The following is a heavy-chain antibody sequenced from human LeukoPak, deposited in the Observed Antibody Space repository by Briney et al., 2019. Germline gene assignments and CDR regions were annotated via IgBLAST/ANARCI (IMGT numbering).Heavy chain of an antibody. V-gene: IGHV1-18*01. J-gene: IGHJ4*02. CDR1: DYTLIDYD. D-gene: IGHD3-10*01. Sequence: ASVKVSCQASDYTLIDYDISWVRQAPGQGLEWMGWISGYNGNTNYAQKLQGRVTMTTDTSTSTAYMELSSLRSEDTAVYYCARVAGSSYDYWGQGTLVTVSS. CDR3: ARVAGSSYDY. CDR2: ISGYNGNT.